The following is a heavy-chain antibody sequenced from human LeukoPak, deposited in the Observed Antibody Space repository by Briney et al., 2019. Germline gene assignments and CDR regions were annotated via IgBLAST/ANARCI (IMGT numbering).Heavy chain of an antibody. J-gene: IGHJ4*02. D-gene: IGHD5-18*01. CDR2: IYYSGST. CDR1: GGSISSGGYY. V-gene: IGHV4-31*03. Sequence: SETLSLTCTVSGGSISSGGYYWSWIRQHPGKGLEWIGYIYYSGSTYYNPSLKSRVTISVDTSKNQFSLKLSSVTAADTAVYYCARDGYSYGRHYFDYWGQGSLVTVSS. CDR3: ARDGYSYGRHYFDY.